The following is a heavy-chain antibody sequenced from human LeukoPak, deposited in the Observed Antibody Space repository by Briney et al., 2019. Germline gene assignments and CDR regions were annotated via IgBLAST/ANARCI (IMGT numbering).Heavy chain of an antibody. CDR3: ARQILYSSSKVWGGDAFDI. CDR2: ISPNSGGT. D-gene: IGHD6-6*01. Sequence: ASVKVSCKASGYTFTSYGISWARQAPGQGLEWMGWISPNSGGTNYAQKFQGRVTMTRDTSISTAYMELSRLRSDDTAVYYCARQILYSSSKVWGGDAFDIWGQGTMVTVSS. V-gene: IGHV1-2*02. CDR1: GYTFTSYG. J-gene: IGHJ3*02.